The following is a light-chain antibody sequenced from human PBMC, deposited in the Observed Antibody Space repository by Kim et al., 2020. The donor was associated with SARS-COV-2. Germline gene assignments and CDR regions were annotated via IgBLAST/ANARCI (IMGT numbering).Light chain of an antibody. CDR2: YDS. CDR3: QVWDSSSDHRVV. Sequence: PGKRARVSWGGNSIGSKSVHGYQHKSGQAPVLVIYYDSDRPSGIPDRFSGSNSGNTATLTISRVEAGDEADYYCQVWDSSSDHRVVFGGGTQLTVL. J-gene: IGLJ2*01. CDR1: SIGSKS. V-gene: IGLV3-21*04.